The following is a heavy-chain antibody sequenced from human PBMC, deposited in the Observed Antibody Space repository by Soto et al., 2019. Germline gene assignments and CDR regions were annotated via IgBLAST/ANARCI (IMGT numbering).Heavy chain of an antibody. CDR1: GFTFSGSA. CDR3: TASYYFDSSGTGVDY. Sequence: GGSLRLSCAASGFTFSGSAMHWVRQASGKGLEWIGRIRSKADTYATAYAASVKGRFTISRDDSKNTAYLQMNSLKTEDTAVYYCTASYYFDSSGTGVDYWGQGTLVTVSS. D-gene: IGHD3-22*01. V-gene: IGHV3-73*01. CDR2: IRSKADTYAT. J-gene: IGHJ4*02.